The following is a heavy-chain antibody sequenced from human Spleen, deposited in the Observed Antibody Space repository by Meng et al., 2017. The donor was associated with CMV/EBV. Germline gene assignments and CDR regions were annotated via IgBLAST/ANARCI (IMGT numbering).Heavy chain of an antibody. V-gene: IGHV3-21*01. Sequence: ESLKISCAASGFTFSSYAMSWVRQAPGKGLEWVSSISSSSSYIYYADSVKGRFTISRDNAKNSLYLQMNSLRAEDTAVYYCARGDLWSGYPNWFDPWGQGTLVTVSS. J-gene: IGHJ5*02. CDR1: GFTFSSYA. D-gene: IGHD3-3*01. CDR2: ISSSSSYI. CDR3: ARGDLWSGYPNWFDP.